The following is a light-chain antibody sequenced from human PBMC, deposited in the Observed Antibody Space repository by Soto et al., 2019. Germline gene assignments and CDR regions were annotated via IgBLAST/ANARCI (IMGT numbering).Light chain of an antibody. CDR3: QQRHMWPIT. J-gene: IGKJ5*01. Sequence: EIVLTQSAGTLSLCPGGGGSLXCRASQSSSRGFGWYQHRPGESRRPLICGASMRASGAPVRCSGSGSGTDFTPTISSREPEDSAVYYCQQRHMWPITFGQGTRLEIK. CDR2: GAS. CDR1: QSSSRG. V-gene: IGKV3-11*01.